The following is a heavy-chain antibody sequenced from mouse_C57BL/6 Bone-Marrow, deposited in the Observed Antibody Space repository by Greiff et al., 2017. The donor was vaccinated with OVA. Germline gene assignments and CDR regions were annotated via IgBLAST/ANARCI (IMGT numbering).Heavy chain of an antibody. CDR2: IWWDDDK. CDR3: ARIERGWPWYFDV. Sequence: QVTLKVSGPGILQPSQTLSLTCSFSGFSLSTFGMGVGWIRQPSGKGLEWLAHIWWDDDKYYHQALKSRLTISKDTSKNQVFLKIANVDTADTATDYCARIERGWPWYFDVWGTGTTVTVSS. D-gene: IGHD2-3*01. CDR1: GFSLSTFGMG. V-gene: IGHV8-8*01. J-gene: IGHJ1*03.